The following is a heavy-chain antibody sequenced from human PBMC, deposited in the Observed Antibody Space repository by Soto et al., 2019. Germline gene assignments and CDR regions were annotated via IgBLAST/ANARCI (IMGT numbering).Heavy chain of an antibody. CDR2: ISNDGSEK. J-gene: IGHJ1*01. CDR3: ATDRPAAAIPLESFQH. D-gene: IGHD2-2*02. V-gene: IGHV3-30*03. Sequence: PGGSLRLSCAASGFTFSIYGMHWVRQAPGKGLEWVAVISNDGSEKYYADSVKGRFSISRDNSKNTLYLQMNSLRPEDTAVYYCATDRPAAAIPLESFQHWGQGTVVTVSS. CDR1: GFTFSIYG.